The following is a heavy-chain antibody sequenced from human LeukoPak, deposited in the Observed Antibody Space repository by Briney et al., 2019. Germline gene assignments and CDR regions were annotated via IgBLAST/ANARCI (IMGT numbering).Heavy chain of an antibody. Sequence: ASVTVSCKASGYTFTSYYMHWVRQAPGQGLEWMGIINPSGGSTSYAQKFQGRATMTRDTSTSTVYMELSSLRSEDTAVYYCARAPSIEMGKQPTHGGAFDIWGQGTMVTVSS. V-gene: IGHV1-46*01. CDR3: ARAPSIEMGKQPTHGGAFDI. D-gene: IGHD5-24*01. CDR1: GYTFTSYY. J-gene: IGHJ3*02. CDR2: INPSGGST.